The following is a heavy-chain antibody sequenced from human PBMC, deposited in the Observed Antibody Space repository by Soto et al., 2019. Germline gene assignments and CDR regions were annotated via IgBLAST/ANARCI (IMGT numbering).Heavy chain of an antibody. D-gene: IGHD5-18*01. CDR1: GFTFSSYG. CDR2: IWYDGSNK. Sequence: SLRLSCAASGFTFSSYGMHWVRQAPGKGLEWVAVIWYDGSNKYYADSVKGRFTISRDNSKNTLYLQMNSLRAEDTAVYYCARDDVDTAMPYYWGQGTLVTVSS. J-gene: IGHJ4*02. V-gene: IGHV3-33*01. CDR3: ARDDVDTAMPYY.